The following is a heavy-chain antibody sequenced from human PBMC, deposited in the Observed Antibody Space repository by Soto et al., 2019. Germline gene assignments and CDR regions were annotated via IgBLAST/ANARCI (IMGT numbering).Heavy chain of an antibody. CDR3: ALGGITMVRGPYRRSRDWFDP. Sequence: PSETLSLTSAVYGGCFSGYYWCWICQPPEKGQERIGEINHSGSTNYNPSLKSRVTISVDTSKNQFSLKLSSVTAADTAVYYCALGGITMVRGPYRRSRDWFDPWGQGTLVTVSS. CDR1: GGCFSGYY. CDR2: INHSGST. V-gene: IGHV4-34*01. J-gene: IGHJ5*02. D-gene: IGHD3-10*01.